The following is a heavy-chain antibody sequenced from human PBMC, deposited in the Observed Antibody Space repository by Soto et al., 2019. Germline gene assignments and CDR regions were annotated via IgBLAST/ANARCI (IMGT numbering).Heavy chain of an antibody. J-gene: IGHJ4*02. CDR2: IYPDSGGT. CDR1: GYAFSGFY. CDR3: RVTGVSEVDY. V-gene: IGHV1-2*02. D-gene: IGHD2-8*01. Sequence: QVQLVQSGAEVKKPGASVKVSWRTSGYAFSGFYIHWVRQAPGQGLESMGWIYPDSGGTDYAQKFQGRVTMTRDTSISTAYMELSRLRSDDTAVYYCRVTGVSEVDYWGQGTLVTFSS.